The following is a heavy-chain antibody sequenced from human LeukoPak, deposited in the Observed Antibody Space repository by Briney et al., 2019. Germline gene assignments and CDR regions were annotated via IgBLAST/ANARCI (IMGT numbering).Heavy chain of an antibody. D-gene: IGHD3-3*01. CDR1: GFTFSSYA. CDR2: ISGSGGST. J-gene: IGHJ5*02. V-gene: IGHV3-23*01. Sequence: GGSLRPSCAASGFTFSSYAMSWVRQAPGKGLEWVSAISGSGGSTYYADSVKGRFTISRDNSKNTLYLQMNSLRAEDTAVYYCAKAGGFLEWLRNLKFDPWGQGTLVTVSS. CDR3: AKAGGFLEWLRNLKFDP.